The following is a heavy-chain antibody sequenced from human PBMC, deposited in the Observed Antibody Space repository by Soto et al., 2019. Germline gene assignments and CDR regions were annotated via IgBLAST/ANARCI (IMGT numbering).Heavy chain of an antibody. Sequence: TSETLSLTCTVSGGSISSYYWSWIRQPPGKGLEWIGYIYYSGSTNYNPSLKSRVTISVDTSKNQFSLKLSSVTAADTAVYYCARGAGRKGGAFDIWGQGTMVTVSS. D-gene: IGHD3-16*01. CDR3: ARGAGRKGGAFDI. V-gene: IGHV4-59*01. CDR2: IYYSGST. J-gene: IGHJ3*02. CDR1: GGSISSYY.